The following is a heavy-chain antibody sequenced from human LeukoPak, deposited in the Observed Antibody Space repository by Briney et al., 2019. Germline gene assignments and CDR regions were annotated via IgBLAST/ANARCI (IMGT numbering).Heavy chain of an antibody. CDR3: AADPGRYYGSGSHYYYYYMDV. CDR2: IVVGRGNT. CDR1: GFTFTSSA. V-gene: IGHV1-58*02. D-gene: IGHD3-10*01. J-gene: IGHJ6*03. Sequence: SVKVSCKASGFTFTSSAMQWVRQARGQRLEWIGWIVVGRGNTNYAQKFQERVTITRDMSTSTAYMELSSLRSENTAVYYCAADPGRYYGSGSHYYYYYMDVWGKGTTVTVSS.